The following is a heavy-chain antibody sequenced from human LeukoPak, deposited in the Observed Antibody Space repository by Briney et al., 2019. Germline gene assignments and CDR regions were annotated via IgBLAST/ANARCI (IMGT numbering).Heavy chain of an antibody. D-gene: IGHD3-3*01. CDR1: GGSISSSRYY. V-gene: IGHV4-39*01. CDR2: IDHSGST. J-gene: IGHJ3*02. CDR3: ARSRLEWFASDAFDI. Sequence: PSETLSLTCTVSGGSISSSRYYWAWIRQPPGKGLECIASIDHSGSTNYNPSLTSRVPTSVDTSKNQFSLKLSSVTAADTAVYYCARSRLEWFASDAFDIWGQGTMVAVSS.